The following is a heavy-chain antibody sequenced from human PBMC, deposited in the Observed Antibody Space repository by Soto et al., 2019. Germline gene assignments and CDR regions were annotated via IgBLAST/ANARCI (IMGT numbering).Heavy chain of an antibody. Sequence: PSETLSLTCTVSGGSISSYYWSWIREPPGKGLEWIGHIYDSGITNYSPSLKRRVTISVDTSRNQFSLKLSSVTAADTAVYYCARDSGSGSYSYNYFDPWGQGTLVTAPQ. D-gene: IGHD3-10*01. CDR3: ARDSGSGSYSYNYFDP. CDR2: IYDSGIT. J-gene: IGHJ5*02. V-gene: IGHV4-59*01. CDR1: GGSISSYY.